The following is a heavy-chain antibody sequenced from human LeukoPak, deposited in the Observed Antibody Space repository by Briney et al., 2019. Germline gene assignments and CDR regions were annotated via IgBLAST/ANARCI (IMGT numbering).Heavy chain of an antibody. V-gene: IGHV1-69*01. CDR1: GGTFSSYA. CDR3: ARRQGCSSTSCPPDY. D-gene: IGHD2-2*01. Sequence: SVKVSCKASGGTFSSYAISWVRQAPGQGLEWMGGIIPIFGTANYAQKFQGRVTITADESTSTAYMELSSLRSEDTAVYYCARRQGCSSTSCPPDYWGQGTLVTVSP. CDR2: IIPIFGTA. J-gene: IGHJ4*02.